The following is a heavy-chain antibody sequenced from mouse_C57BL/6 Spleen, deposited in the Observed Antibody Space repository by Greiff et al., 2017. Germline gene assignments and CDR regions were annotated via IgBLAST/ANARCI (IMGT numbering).Heavy chain of an antibody. Sequence: QVQLQQSGPELVKPGASVKISCKASGYAFSSSWMNWVKQRPGKGLEWIGRIYPGDGDTNYNGKFKGKATLTADKSSSTAYMQLSSLTSEDSAVXFCARSTVVATRAMDYWGQGTSVTVSS. V-gene: IGHV1-82*01. CDR2: IYPGDGDT. D-gene: IGHD1-1*01. CDR1: GYAFSSSW. CDR3: ARSTVVATRAMDY. J-gene: IGHJ4*01.